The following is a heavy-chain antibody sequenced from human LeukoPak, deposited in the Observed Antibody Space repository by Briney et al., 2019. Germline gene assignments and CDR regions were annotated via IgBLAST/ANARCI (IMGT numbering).Heavy chain of an antibody. CDR2: IYHSGST. Sequence: PSETLSLTCTVSGYSISSGYYWGWIRQPPGKGLEWIGSIYHSGSTYYNPSLKSRVTISVDTSKNQFSLKLSSVTAADTAVYYCARGISTWIAAADQFDYWGQGTLVTVSS. V-gene: IGHV4-38-2*02. D-gene: IGHD6-13*01. CDR1: GYSISSGYY. CDR3: ARGISTWIAAADQFDY. J-gene: IGHJ4*02.